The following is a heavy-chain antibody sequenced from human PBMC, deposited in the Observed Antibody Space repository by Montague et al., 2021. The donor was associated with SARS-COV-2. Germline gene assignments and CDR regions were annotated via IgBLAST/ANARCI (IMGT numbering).Heavy chain of an antibody. CDR2: FYYSGST. V-gene: IGHV4-39*01. CDR3: ARHLPGIVVAEPAAADY. J-gene: IGHJ4*02. CDR1: GGSISSSSYY. Sequence: SETLSLTCTVSGGSISSSSYYWGWIRQPSGKGLEWIGSFYYSGSTYYNPSLKSRVTISVDTSKSQFSLKMSSVTAADTAVYYCARHLPGIVVAEPAAADYWGQGTLVTVSS. D-gene: IGHD6-19*01.